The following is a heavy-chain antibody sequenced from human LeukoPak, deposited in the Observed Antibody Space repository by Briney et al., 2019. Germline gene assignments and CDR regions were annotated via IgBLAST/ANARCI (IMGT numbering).Heavy chain of an antibody. CDR3: AKASRYCSSISCYSSLDY. CDR2: ISSSATGT. J-gene: IGHJ4*02. CDR1: GFTFSSYA. Sequence: GGSLRLSCAASGFTFSSYAMTWVRQAPGKRLEWVSGISSSATGTHYADSVKGRFTISRDNSKNTLYLQMNSLRAEDTAVYYCAKASRYCSSISCYSSLDYWGQGTLVTVSS. V-gene: IGHV3-23*01. D-gene: IGHD2-2*01.